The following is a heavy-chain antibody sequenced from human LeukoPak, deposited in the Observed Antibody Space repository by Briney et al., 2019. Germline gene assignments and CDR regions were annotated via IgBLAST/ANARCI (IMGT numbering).Heavy chain of an antibody. D-gene: IGHD6-13*01. CDR1: GFTFSSYA. Sequence: PGGSLSLACAASGFTFSSYAMHWVRQAPGKGLEYVSAISNNGDSTFYAKSVKGRFTISRDNSKNTLYLQMGSLRAEDTAVYYCARDRVPAAGLYYYAMEVWGQGTTVTVSS. V-gene: IGHV3-64*01. J-gene: IGHJ6*02. CDR2: ISNNGDST. CDR3: ARDRVPAAGLYYYAMEV.